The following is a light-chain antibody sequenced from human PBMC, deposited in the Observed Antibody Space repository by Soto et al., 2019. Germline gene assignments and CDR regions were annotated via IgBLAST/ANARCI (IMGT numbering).Light chain of an antibody. CDR2: AAS. Sequence: DIQMTQSPSSLSASVGDRVTVTCRASQGINNYLAWYQHKPGEVPNLLIYAASTLHSGVPSRFSGSGSGTDFTLTISRLQPEDVATYYCQKYASDPFTFGPGTKVDIK. CDR3: QKYASDPFT. J-gene: IGKJ3*01. CDR1: QGINNY. V-gene: IGKV1-27*01.